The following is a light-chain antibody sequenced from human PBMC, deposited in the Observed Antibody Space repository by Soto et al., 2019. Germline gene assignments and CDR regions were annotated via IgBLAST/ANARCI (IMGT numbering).Light chain of an antibody. J-gene: IGLJ3*02. CDR1: SSNIGAGYD. CDR2: GTH. CDR3: QAYDSSLSGGV. V-gene: IGLV1-40*01. Sequence: QSVLTQPPSVSGAPGQRVTISCTGSSSNIGAGYDVHWYQQLPGTAPKLLIYGTHYRPSGVPDRFSGSKSDTSASLAITGLRAEDEADYFCQAYDSSLSGGVFGGGTKLTVL.